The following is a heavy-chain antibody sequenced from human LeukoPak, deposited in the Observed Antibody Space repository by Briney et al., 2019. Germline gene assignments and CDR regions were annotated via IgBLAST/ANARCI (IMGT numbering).Heavy chain of an antibody. CDR3: ARDGVGVDV. CDR1: GLTFSTYW. V-gene: IGHV3-74*01. J-gene: IGHJ6*04. CDR2: INSDGSIT. D-gene: IGHD3-3*01. Sequence: GGSLRLSCAASGLTFSTYWMHWVRQAPGKGLAWVSRINSDGSITNYADSVKGRFTISRDNAKNTLYLQMNSLRTEDTAVYYCARDGVGVDVWGKGTTVTVSS.